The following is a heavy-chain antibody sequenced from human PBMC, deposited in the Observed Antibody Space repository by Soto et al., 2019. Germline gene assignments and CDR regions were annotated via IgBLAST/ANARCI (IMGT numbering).Heavy chain of an antibody. CDR2: IKSKTDGGTT. CDR3: TTDSRARQRYFIDY. V-gene: IGHV3-15*01. D-gene: IGHD6-6*01. J-gene: IGHJ4*02. CDR1: GFTFSNAW. Sequence: EVQLVESGGGLVKPGGSLRLSCAASGFTFSNAWMSWVRQAPGKGLEWVGRIKSKTDGGTTDYAAPVKGRFTIPRDDSTNTLYLQMNSLKTEDTAVYYCTTDSRARQRYFIDYWGQGTLVTVSS.